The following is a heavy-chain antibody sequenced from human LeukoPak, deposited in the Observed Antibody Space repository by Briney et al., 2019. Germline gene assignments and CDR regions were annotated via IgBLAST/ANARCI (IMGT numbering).Heavy chain of an antibody. J-gene: IGHJ6*02. Sequence: GGSLRLSCAASGFTVSSNYMSWVRQAPGKGLEWVSVIYSGGSTYYADSVKGRFTISRDNSKNTLYLQMNSLRAEDTAVYYCARGTSGWYYYAMDVWGQGTTVTVSS. CDR1: GFTVSSNY. CDR2: IYSGGST. CDR3: ARGTSGWYYYAMDV. V-gene: IGHV3-53*01. D-gene: IGHD6-19*01.